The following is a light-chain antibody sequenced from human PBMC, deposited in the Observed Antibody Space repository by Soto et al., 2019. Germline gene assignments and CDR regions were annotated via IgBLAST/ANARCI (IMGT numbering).Light chain of an antibody. V-gene: IGKV3-20*01. J-gene: IGKJ1*01. CDR3: QQYGSSPWT. Sequence: EIVLTQSPGTLSLSPGERATLSCRASQSVSSSYLAWYQQKPGQAPRLLIYGASSRATGIPDRFSGSGSGTDFTLTISRLEPEDCAVYYCQQYGSSPWTFGQGNKVEI. CDR1: QSVSSSY. CDR2: GAS.